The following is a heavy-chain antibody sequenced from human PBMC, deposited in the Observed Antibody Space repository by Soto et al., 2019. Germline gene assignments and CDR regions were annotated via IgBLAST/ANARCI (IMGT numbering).Heavy chain of an antibody. CDR3: ARVSSGTYFLAWFDP. CDR1: GGTFSTYA. CDR2: IIPIFGSA. V-gene: IGHV1-69*13. J-gene: IGHJ5*02. Sequence: ASVKVSCKASGGTFSTYAISWVRQATGQGLEWMGGIIPIFGSANYAQKFQGRVTITADESTSTAYMELSSLRSEDTAVYYCARVSSGTYFLAWFDPWGRGTLVTVSS. D-gene: IGHD3-22*01.